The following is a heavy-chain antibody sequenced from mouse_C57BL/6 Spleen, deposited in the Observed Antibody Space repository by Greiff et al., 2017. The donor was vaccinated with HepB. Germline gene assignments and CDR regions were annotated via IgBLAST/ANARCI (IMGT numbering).Heavy chain of an antibody. CDR1: GFTFSDYY. CDR3: ATGAMDY. Sequence: EVKVEESGGGLVQPGGSLKLSCAASGFTFSDYYMYWVRQTPEKRLEWVAYISNGGGSTYYTDTVKGRFTLSRDNAKNTLYLQMSRLKSEDTAMYYCATGAMDYWGQGTSVTVSS. CDR2: ISNGGGST. V-gene: IGHV5-12*01. J-gene: IGHJ4*01.